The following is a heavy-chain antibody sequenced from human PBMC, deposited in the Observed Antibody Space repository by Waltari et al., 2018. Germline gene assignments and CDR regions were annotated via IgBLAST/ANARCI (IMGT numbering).Heavy chain of an antibody. V-gene: IGHV4-38-2*02. Sequence: QVQLQESGPGLVKPWETLSLTCTVSGYSISSGYSWVWIRQSPGTGRGWVGRPYHTGSTYYNPSLESRITLSGDASKNQFSLKVRSVTAADTAMYYCARAVGLHDYYFDYWGQGILVTVSS. J-gene: IGHJ4*02. D-gene: IGHD3-10*01. CDR2: PYHTGST. CDR1: GYSISSGYS. CDR3: ARAVGLHDYYFDY.